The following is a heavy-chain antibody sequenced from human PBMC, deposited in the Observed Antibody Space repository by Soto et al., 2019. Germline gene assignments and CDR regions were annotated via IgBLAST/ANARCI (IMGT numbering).Heavy chain of an antibody. V-gene: IGHV3-30*18. J-gene: IGHJ6*02. CDR3: AKDFKGSGSHYGTLKYYSGMDV. D-gene: IGHD3-10*01. CDR1: GFTFSTYG. Sequence: GGSLRLSCAASGFTFSTYGMQWVRQAPGKGLEWVAVISYDGYLKYYVDAVKGRFTVARDNSKNTLFLEMNSLRVEDTAVYFCAKDFKGSGSHYGTLKYYSGMDVWGQGTTVTVSS. CDR2: ISYDGYLK.